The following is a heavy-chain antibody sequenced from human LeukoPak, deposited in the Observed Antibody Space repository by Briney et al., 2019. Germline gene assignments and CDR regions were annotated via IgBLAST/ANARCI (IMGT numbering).Heavy chain of an antibody. J-gene: IGHJ3*02. CDR2: INHRVST. CDR3: ARRIYYDSSCQSYAFDI. CDR1: GGSFSGYY. Sequence: SETLSLTCAVYGGSFSGYYWSWIRHPPGKGLGRIGDINHRVSTNYNPSLKSRVTILVDTSKNQFSLKRSSVTVADTAVYYCARRIYYDSSCQSYAFDIWGQGTMVTASS. V-gene: IGHV4-34*01. D-gene: IGHD3-22*01.